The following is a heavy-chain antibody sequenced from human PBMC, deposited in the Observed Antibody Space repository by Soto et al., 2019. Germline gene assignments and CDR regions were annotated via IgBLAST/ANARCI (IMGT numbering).Heavy chain of an antibody. V-gene: IGHV4-61*01. D-gene: IGHD3-16*01. CDR1: DGSVNTGNYY. CDR3: AREEKQLSRYGGDFDY. CDR2: IYYIGTT. Sequence: QVQLQESGPGLVKPSETLSLTCSVSDGSVNTGNYYWSWIRQPPGKVLEWIGHIYYIGTTNYNPSLKSRVTISVATSKNQFSLKVTSVTAADTAVYFCAREEKQLSRYGGDFDYWGQGILVTVSS. J-gene: IGHJ4*02.